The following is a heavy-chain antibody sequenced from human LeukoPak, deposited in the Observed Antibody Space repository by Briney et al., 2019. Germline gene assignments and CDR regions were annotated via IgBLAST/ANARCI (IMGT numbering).Heavy chain of an antibody. J-gene: IGHJ6*03. CDR2: INHSGST. CDR1: GGSFSGYY. CDR3: ARRRIGGYDSSGYYYYYYMDV. V-gene: IGHV4-34*01. D-gene: IGHD3-22*01. Sequence: PSETLSLTCAVYGGSFSGYYWSWIRQPPGKGLEWIGEINHSGSTNYNPSLKSRVTISVDTSKNQFSLKLSSVTAADTAVYYCARRRIGGYDSSGYYYYYYMDVWGKGTTVTISS.